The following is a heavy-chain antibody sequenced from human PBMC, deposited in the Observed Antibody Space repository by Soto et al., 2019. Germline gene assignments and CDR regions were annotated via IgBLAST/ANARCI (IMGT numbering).Heavy chain of an antibody. CDR2: LYYSGST. CDR3: AREGAAPYYYYGMDV. J-gene: IGHJ6*02. CDR1: GGSISSGGYF. D-gene: IGHD6-6*01. V-gene: IGHV4-31*03. Sequence: QVQLQESGPGLVKPSQTLSLTCTVSGGSISSGGYFWSWIRQHPGKGLEWFGFLYYSGSTYYNPARKSRVTRSVDTSKNQFSLKLSSGTAADTAGYYCAREGAAPYYYYGMDVWGQGTTVTVSS.